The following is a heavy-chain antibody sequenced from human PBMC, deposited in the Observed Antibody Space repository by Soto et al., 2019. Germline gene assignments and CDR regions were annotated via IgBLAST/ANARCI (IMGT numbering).Heavy chain of an antibody. V-gene: IGHV1-69*13. J-gene: IGHJ3*02. CDR3: ARGGMGASGNAFDI. CDR1: GGTFSSYA. CDR2: IIPIFGTA. D-gene: IGHD1-26*01. Sequence: SVKVSCKASGGTFSSYAISWVRQAPGQGLEWMGGIIPIFGTANYAQKFQGRVTITADESTSTAYMELSSLRSEDTAVYYCARGGMGASGNAFDIWGQGTMVTVSS.